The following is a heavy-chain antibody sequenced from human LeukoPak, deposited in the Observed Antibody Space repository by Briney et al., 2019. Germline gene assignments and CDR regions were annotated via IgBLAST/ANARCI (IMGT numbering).Heavy chain of an antibody. CDR1: GFTFSSYA. Sequence: PGRSLRLSCAASGFTFSSYAMSWVRQAPGKGLEWVSAISGSGGSTYYADSVKGRFTISRDNSKNTLYLQMNSLRAEDTAVYYCAKDGAGTVNYYYGMDVWGQGTTVTVSS. J-gene: IGHJ6*02. CDR2: ISGSGGST. D-gene: IGHD6-19*01. CDR3: AKDGAGTVNYYYGMDV. V-gene: IGHV3-23*01.